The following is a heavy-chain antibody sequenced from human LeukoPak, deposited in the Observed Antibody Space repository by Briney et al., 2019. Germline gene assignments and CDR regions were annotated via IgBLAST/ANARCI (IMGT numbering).Heavy chain of an antibody. Sequence: SETLSLTCTVSGGSISSYYWSWIRQPAGKGLEWIGRIYTSGSTNYNPSLKSRVTMSVDTSKNQFSLKLSSVTAADTAVYYCARDLSVVVPAAMGYYYYYYMDVWGRGTTVTVSS. D-gene: IGHD2-2*01. V-gene: IGHV4-4*07. CDR2: IYTSGST. J-gene: IGHJ6*03. CDR1: GGSISSYY. CDR3: ARDLSVVVPAAMGYYYYYYMDV.